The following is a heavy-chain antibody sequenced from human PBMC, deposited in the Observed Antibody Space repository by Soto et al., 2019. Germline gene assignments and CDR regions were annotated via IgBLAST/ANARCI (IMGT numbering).Heavy chain of an antibody. CDR3: TTDSGMSPYSFDY. D-gene: IGHD1-26*01. CDR1: GFTFSKAW. Sequence: GGSLRLSCATSGFTFSKAWVGWVRQAPGKGLEWVGRIMSKTDGGTTDYAAPVKGRFAISRDDSKSTLYLQMNSLKTEDTAFYYCTTDSGMSPYSFDYWGQGTLVTVSS. J-gene: IGHJ4*02. V-gene: IGHV3-15*01. CDR2: IMSKTDGGTT.